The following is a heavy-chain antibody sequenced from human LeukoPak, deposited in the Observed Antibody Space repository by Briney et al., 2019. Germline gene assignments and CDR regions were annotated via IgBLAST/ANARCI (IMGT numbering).Heavy chain of an antibody. CDR2: TYYRSKWYN. Sequence: SQTLSLTCAITGVRVSSNSVAWNWIRQSPSRGLEWMGSTYYRSKWYNDYAVSVKSRITINPDTSKNQFSLQLNSVTPEDTAVYYCARWGYCTSSSSSKPHFAIWGQRTMVTVSS. CDR1: GVRVSSNSVA. V-gene: IGHV6-1*01. J-gene: IGHJ3*02. CDR3: ARWGYCTSSSSSKPHFAI. D-gene: IGHD2-15*01.